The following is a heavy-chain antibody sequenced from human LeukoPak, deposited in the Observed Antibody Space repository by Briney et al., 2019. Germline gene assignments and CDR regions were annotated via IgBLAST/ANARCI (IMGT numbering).Heavy chain of an antibody. CDR2: ISYDGSNK. CDR1: GFTFSSYG. J-gene: IGHJ3*02. D-gene: IGHD2-15*01. V-gene: IGHV3-30*03. CDR3: ARSCSGGNCYSLSAFDI. Sequence: PGGSLRLSCAASGFTFSSYGMHWVRQAPGKGLEWVAVISYDGSNKYYADSVKGRFTISRDNAKNSLFLQMNSLRAEDTAVYYCARSCSGGNCYSLSAFDIWGQGTMVTVSS.